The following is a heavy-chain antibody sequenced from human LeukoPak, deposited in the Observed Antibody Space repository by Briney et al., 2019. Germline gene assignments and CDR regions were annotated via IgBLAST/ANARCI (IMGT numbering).Heavy chain of an antibody. CDR2: ISYDGTDK. Sequence: GGSLRLSCAASGFTFSVYGMYWVRQPPGKGLEWVALISYDGTDKYHVDSVKGRFTISRDNSNNTLYLQMNSLRPDDTAVYYCAKADYSSGWTRYYGMDVWGQGTTVAVSS. V-gene: IGHV3-30*18. CDR1: GFTFSVYG. CDR3: AKADYSSGWTRYYGMDV. D-gene: IGHD4-11*01. J-gene: IGHJ6*02.